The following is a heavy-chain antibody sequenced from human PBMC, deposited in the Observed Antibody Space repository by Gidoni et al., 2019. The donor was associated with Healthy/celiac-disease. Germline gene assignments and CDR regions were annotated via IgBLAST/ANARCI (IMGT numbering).Heavy chain of an antibody. J-gene: IGHJ6*02. CDR3: ARKGWYSSSWYPNYYYYYGMDV. V-gene: IGHV4-59*01. Sequence: QVQLQESGPGLVKPSETLSLTCTVSGGSISSYYWSWIRQPPGKGLEWIGYIYYSGSTNYNPSLKSRVTISVDTSKNQFSLKLSSVTAADTAVYYCARKGWYSSSWYPNYYYYYGMDVWGQGTTVNVSS. CDR1: GGSISSYY. D-gene: IGHD6-13*01. CDR2: IYYSGST.